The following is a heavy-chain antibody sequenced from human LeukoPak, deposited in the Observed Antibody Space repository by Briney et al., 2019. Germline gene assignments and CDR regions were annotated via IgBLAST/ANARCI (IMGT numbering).Heavy chain of an antibody. CDR3: ARAYGGYTGHYFDY. J-gene: IGHJ4*02. Sequence: SETLSLTSTVSGGSISSYFWSWIRQPPGKGLEWIGYIYYSGSTNYNPSLKSRVTISVDTSKNQFSLKLSSVTAADTAVYYCARAYGGYTGHYFDYWGQGTLVTVSS. CDR1: GGSISSYF. V-gene: IGHV4-59*01. D-gene: IGHD5-12*01. CDR2: IYYSGST.